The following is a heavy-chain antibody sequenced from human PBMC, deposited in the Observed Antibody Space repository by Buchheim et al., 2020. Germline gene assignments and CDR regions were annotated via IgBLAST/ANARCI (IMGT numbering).Heavy chain of an antibody. CDR1: GGALSGYG. Sequence: QVHLVQSGPEVKKSGSSVKVSCKASGGALSGYGFSWVRQAPGQGLEWMGGIIPMSGTSTYAERFQGRVTIIADKSPNTGYMELGSLRSEDTAVYFCARIYCSSSSCAGYFDSWGQGT. V-gene: IGHV1-69*06. CDR2: IIPMSGTS. CDR3: ARIYCSSSSCAGYFDS. J-gene: IGHJ4*02. D-gene: IGHD6-13*01.